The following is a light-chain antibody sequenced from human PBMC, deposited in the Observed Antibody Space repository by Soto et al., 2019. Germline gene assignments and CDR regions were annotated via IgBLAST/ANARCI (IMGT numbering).Light chain of an antibody. J-gene: IGLJ1*01. CDR1: SSDVGGYNY. Sequence: QSVLTQPASVSGSPGQSITISCTGTSSDVGGYNYVSWYQQHPGKAPKLMIYEVSNRPSGVSNRFSGSKSGNTASLTISGLQAEDEADYYCSSYTRSSTRVFGNGTKVTV. CDR3: SSYTRSSTRV. CDR2: EVS. V-gene: IGLV2-14*01.